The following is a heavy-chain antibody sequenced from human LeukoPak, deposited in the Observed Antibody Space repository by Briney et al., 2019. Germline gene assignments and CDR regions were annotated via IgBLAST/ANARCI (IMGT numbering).Heavy chain of an antibody. V-gene: IGHV5-51*01. CDR1: GYSLTTYW. CDR3: ARRGSGTSIDY. Sequence: GESLKISCKGFGYSLTTYWIGWVRQMPGKGLEWMGIIYPGDSDTRYSPSFQGQVTISADKSISTAYLQWSCLKASDTAMYYCARRGSGTSIDYWGQGTLVTVSS. J-gene: IGHJ4*02. CDR2: IYPGDSDT. D-gene: IGHD1-1*01.